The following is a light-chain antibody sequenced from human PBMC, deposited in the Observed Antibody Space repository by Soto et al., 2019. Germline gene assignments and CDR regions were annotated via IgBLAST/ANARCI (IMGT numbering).Light chain of an antibody. Sequence: EIVVTQSPATRSVSPGEGATLSCKASQSISNNLAWYQQKPGQAPRLLIYGASTRATDVPGRFSGSGSGTEFTLTISCLQSEDFAVYYCQQYDNWPRSLTFGGGTKVEIK. V-gene: IGKV3-15*01. CDR1: QSISNN. CDR2: GAS. J-gene: IGKJ4*01. CDR3: QQYDNWPRSLT.